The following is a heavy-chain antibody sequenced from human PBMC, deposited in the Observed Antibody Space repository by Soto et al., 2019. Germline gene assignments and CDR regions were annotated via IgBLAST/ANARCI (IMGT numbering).Heavy chain of an antibody. CDR3: ARKLGYCSGGICYCDY. J-gene: IGHJ4*02. D-gene: IGHD2-15*01. CDR2: ISISSSYI. CDR1: GFTFSRYS. Sequence: GGFLRLSWAASGFTFSRYSINWGRQGPGEGLEWVSSISISSSYIYYADSVKGRFTISRDNAKNSLFLQMNSLRAEDTAIYYCARKLGYCSGGICYCDYWGQGTLVTVSS. V-gene: IGHV3-21*01.